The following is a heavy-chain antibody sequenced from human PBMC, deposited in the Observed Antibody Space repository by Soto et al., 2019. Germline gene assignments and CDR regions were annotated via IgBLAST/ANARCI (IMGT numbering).Heavy chain of an antibody. J-gene: IGHJ5*02. CDR1: GGSITSGNSYS. D-gene: IGHD3-10*01. V-gene: IGHV4-30-2*01. CDR3: ARAVSPYFGTWFDP. CDR2: ISQTGTT. Sequence: QLHLQESGPGLVKPSETLSLTCAVSGGSITSGNSYSWAWILQPPGSGLEWIGSISQTGTTSYNPSLKSRVSVSLDKSKNQFSLRLSSVTAADMAVYYCARAVSPYFGTWFDPWGQGTLVTVSS.